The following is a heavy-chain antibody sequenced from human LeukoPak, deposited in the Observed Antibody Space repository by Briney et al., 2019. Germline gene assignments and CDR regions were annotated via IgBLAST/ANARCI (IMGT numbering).Heavy chain of an antibody. V-gene: IGHV4-59*01. CDR1: GGSISSYY. D-gene: IGHD6-13*01. CDR3: ARVDSSSWYGVDY. Sequence: PSETLSLTCTVSGGSISSYYWSWIRQPPGKGLEWIGYIYYSGSTNYNPSLKSRVTMSVDTSKNQFSLKLNSVTAADTAVYYCARVDSSSWYGVDYWGQGTLVTVSS. CDR2: IYYSGST. J-gene: IGHJ4*02.